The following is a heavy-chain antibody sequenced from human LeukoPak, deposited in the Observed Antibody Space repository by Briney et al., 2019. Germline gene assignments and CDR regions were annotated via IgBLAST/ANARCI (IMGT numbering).Heavy chain of an antibody. V-gene: IGHV3-9*01. Sequence: PGGSLRLSRAASGFTFDDYAMHWVRQAPGKGLEWVSGISWNSGSIGYADSVKGRFTISRDNAKTSLYLQMNSLRAEDTALYYCAKDADEGSSSWFYFDYWGQGTLVTVSS. CDR1: GFTFDDYA. CDR3: AKDADEGSSSWFYFDY. CDR2: ISWNSGSI. J-gene: IGHJ4*02. D-gene: IGHD6-13*01.